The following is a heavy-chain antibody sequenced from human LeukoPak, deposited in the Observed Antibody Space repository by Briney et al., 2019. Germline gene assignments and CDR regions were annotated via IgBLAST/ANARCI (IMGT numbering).Heavy chain of an antibody. CDR3: ARGDIVVVTAIPYFDY. V-gene: IGHV4-59*12. CDR1: GGSISSYY. CDR2: IYYSGST. D-gene: IGHD2-21*02. J-gene: IGHJ4*02. Sequence: SETLSLTCTVSGGSISSYYWSWIRQPPGKGLEWIGYIYYSGSTNYNPSLKSRVTISVDTSKNQFSLKLSSVTAADTAVYYCARGDIVVVTAIPYFDYWGQGTLVSVSS.